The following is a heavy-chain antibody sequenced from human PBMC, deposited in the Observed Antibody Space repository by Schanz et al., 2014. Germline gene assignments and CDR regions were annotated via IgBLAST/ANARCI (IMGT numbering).Heavy chain of an antibody. CDR2: IHHSGSI. CDR1: GGPFSGYF. J-gene: IGHJ4*02. D-gene: IGHD5-12*01. CDR3: VRVKGENSGHDYIVY. V-gene: IGHV4-34*10. Sequence: QVQLQQSGPGLVRPSETLSLTCAVYGGPFSGYFWSWIRQSPGKGLQWIGEIHHSGSIIYNPSLRSGVTISMDTSKNKFSLNLTPVTPADTAIYYCVRVKGENSGHDYIVYWGQGIQVTVSP.